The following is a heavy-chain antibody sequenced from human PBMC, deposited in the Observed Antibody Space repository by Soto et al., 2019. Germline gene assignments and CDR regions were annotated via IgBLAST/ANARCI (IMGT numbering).Heavy chain of an antibody. Sequence: QVSLVESGGGVVQPGGSLRLYCAASGFTFGNFAMHWIRQAPGKGPEWVSVVSYEGNINYNLDSVKGRFTVSRDNSRNTLYLQMTRLRPEDTAVYYCAKGKMWDYGSNSKTYFQHWGPGTLVTVSS. CDR3: AKGKMWDYGSNSKTYFQH. CDR2: VSYEGNIN. CDR1: GFTFGNFA. D-gene: IGHD4-17*01. J-gene: IGHJ1*01. V-gene: IGHV3-30*18.